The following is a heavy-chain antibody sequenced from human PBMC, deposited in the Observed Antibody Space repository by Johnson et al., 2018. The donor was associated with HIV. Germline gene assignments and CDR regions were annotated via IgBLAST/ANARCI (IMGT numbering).Heavy chain of an antibody. V-gene: IGHV3-66*02. J-gene: IGHJ3*01. D-gene: IGHD1-26*01. Sequence: VQLVESGGGLVQPGGSLRLSCAVSGFTVNGNYMSWVRQAPGKGLEWVSVIYSGDTTYYADSVKGRFTISRDTSKNTLYPQMNSLRPEDTAVYYCASDGWELLGVAAFDVWGQGTLVTVSS. CDR3: ASDGWELLGVAAFDV. CDR1: GFTVNGNY. CDR2: IYSGDTT.